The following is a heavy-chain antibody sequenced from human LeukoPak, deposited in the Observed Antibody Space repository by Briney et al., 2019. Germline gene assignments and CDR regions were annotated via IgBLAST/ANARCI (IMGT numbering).Heavy chain of an antibody. CDR2: IYYSGST. V-gene: IGHV4-30-4*01. D-gene: IGHD1-26*01. J-gene: IGHJ4*02. Sequence: SETLSLTCTVSGGSISSGDYYWRWIRQPPGKGLEWIGYIYYSGSTYYNPSLKSRVTISVDTSKNQFSLKLSSVTAADTAVYYCARAGFSGRVYYFDYWGQGTLVTVSS. CDR1: GGSISSGDYY. CDR3: ARAGFSGRVYYFDY.